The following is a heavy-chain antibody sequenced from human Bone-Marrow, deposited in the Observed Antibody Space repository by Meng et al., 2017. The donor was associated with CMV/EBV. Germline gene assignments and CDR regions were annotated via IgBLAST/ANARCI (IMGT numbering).Heavy chain of an antibody. V-gene: IGHV5-51*01. CDR3: SRLTHAVAHAYYHYGMDV. CDR2: IYPGDSET. CDR1: GYSFTGYW. Sequence: GGSLKISFKGPGYSFTGYWIAWVRQMPGKGLEWMGIIYPGDSETRYSPSFQGQVPIPADKSTSTAYLQWSSLKASDTAMFYCSRLTHAVAHAYYHYGMDVWGQGTTVTVSS. D-gene: IGHD6-19*01. J-gene: IGHJ6*02.